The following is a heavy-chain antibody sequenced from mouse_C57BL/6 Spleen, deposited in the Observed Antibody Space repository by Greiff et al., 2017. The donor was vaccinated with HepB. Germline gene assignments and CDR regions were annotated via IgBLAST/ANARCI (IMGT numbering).Heavy chain of an antibody. CDR1: GYTFTSYW. D-gene: IGHD1-1*01. CDR2: IHPNSGST. CDR3: ANHYYGSSPSMDY. V-gene: IGHV1-64*01. J-gene: IGHJ4*01. Sequence: VQLQQPGAELVKPGASVKLSCKASGYTFTSYWMHWVKQRPGQGLEWIGMIHPNSGSTNYNEKFKSKATLTVDKSSSTAYMQLSSLTSEDSAVYYCANHYYGSSPSMDYWGQGTSVTVSS.